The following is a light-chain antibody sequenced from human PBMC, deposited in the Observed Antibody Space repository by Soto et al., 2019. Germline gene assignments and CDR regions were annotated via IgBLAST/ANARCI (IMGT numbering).Light chain of an antibody. V-gene: IGLV1-44*01. Sequence: QSVLTQPPSVSGAPGQRVTISCTGSSSNIGANYDVHWYQQLPGTAPKLLIYHSNQRPSGVPDRFSGSKSGTSASLAISGLQSEDETHYYCATWDGSLNGVVFGGGTKLTVL. CDR3: ATWDGSLNGVV. J-gene: IGLJ2*01. CDR1: SSNIGANYD. CDR2: HSN.